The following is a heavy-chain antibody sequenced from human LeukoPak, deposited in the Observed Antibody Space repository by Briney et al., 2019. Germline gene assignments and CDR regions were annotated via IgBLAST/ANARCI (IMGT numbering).Heavy chain of an antibody. V-gene: IGHV3-48*04. J-gene: IGHJ6*04. CDR1: GFTFSSYS. CDR3: AELGITMIGGV. D-gene: IGHD3-10*02. CDR2: ISSSGRTT. Sequence: GGSLRLSCAASGFTFSSYSMNWVRQAPGKGLEWVSYISSSGRTTYYADSVKGRFTISRDNAKNSLYLQMNSLRAEDTAVYYCAELGITMIGGVWGKRTTVTISS.